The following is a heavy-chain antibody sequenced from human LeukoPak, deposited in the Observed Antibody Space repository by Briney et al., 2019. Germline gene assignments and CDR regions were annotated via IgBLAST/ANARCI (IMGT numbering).Heavy chain of an antibody. CDR1: GGSVTSSSYY. Sequence: SETLSLTCTVSGGSVTSSSYYWGWIRQPPGKGLEWIGSIYYSGSTYYNPSLKSRVTISVDTSQNQFSLKLSSVTAADTAVYYCAGQAYSSNLGWFDPWGQGTLVTVSS. CDR2: IYYSGST. J-gene: IGHJ5*02. CDR3: AGQAYSSNLGWFDP. V-gene: IGHV4-39*01. D-gene: IGHD6-13*01.